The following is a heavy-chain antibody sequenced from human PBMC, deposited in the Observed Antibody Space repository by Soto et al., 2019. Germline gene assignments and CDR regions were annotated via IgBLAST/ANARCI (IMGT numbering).Heavy chain of an antibody. V-gene: IGHV1-3*01. CDR2: INAGNGNT. CDR3: ARGFTMVRGGLGMDV. D-gene: IGHD3-10*01. J-gene: IGHJ6*02. CDR1: GYTFTIYP. Sequence: GASVKVACKASGYTFTIYPIHCVRQAPGQRLEWMGWINAGNGNTKYSQKFQGRVTITRDTSASTAYMELSSLRSEDTAVYYCARGFTMVRGGLGMDVWGQGTTVTVSS.